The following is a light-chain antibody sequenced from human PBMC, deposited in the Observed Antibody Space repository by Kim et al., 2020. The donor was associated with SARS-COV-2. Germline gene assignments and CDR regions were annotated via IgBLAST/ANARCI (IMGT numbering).Light chain of an antibody. V-gene: IGLV6-57*03. CDR1: SGSIASNY. J-gene: IGLJ2*01. CDR2: EDN. Sequence: GKTVTISCTRSSGSIASNYVQGYQQRPGSAPTTVIYEDNERPSGVPDRFSGSIDTSSNSASLTISGLKTEDEADYYCQSYDINNVVFGGGTQLTVL. CDR3: QSYDINNVV.